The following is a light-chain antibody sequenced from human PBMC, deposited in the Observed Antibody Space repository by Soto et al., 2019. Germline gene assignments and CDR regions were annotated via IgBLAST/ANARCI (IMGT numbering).Light chain of an antibody. CDR2: DDT. V-gene: IGLV2-23*01. CDR1: VGL. Sequence: QSALTQPASVSGSPGQSITISCTGTVGLVSWYQQHPGKVPKLIIYDDTKRPSGVSSRFSGSKSDNTASLTISGLQTEDEADYYCCLYVGGRTYVFGTGTKVTVL. J-gene: IGLJ1*01. CDR3: CLYVGGRTYV.